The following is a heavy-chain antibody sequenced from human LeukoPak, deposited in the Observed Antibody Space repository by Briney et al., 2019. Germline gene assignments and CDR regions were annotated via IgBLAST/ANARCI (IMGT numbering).Heavy chain of an antibody. J-gene: IGHJ4*02. CDR3: ARALRSGSYREFDY. D-gene: IGHD1-26*01. CDR1: GHTFTAYY. V-gene: IGHV1-2*02. CDR2: INPNSGGT. Sequence: ASVKVSCKASGHTFTAYYIHWVRQAPGQGLEWMGWINPNSGGTNYAQKFQGRVTMTRDTSISTAYMELSRLRSDDTAVYYCARALRSGSYREFDYWGQGTLVTVSS.